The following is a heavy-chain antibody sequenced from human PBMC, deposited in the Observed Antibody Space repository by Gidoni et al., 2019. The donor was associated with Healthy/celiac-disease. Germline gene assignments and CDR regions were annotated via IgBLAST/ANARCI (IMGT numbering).Heavy chain of an antibody. J-gene: IGHJ4*02. CDR3: ARDMRAVAALYYFDD. D-gene: IGHD6-19*01. Sequence: QVQLVESGGGLVQPGRSLRLSCAASGFTFSSYDMPWVRQAPGKGLEWVAVISYDGSNKYYADSVKGRFTISRDNSKNTLYLQMNSLRAEDTAVYYCARDMRAVAALYYFDDWGQGTLVTVSS. V-gene: IGHV3-30-3*01. CDR2: ISYDGSNK. CDR1: GFTFSSYD.